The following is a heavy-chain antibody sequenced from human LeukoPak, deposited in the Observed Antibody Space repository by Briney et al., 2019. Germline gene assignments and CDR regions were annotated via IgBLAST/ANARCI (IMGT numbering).Heavy chain of an antibody. V-gene: IGHV3-21*01. CDR2: ISSSSSYI. CDR1: GFTFSNYS. D-gene: IGHD1-26*01. CDR3: ARESGLVGATDAFDI. J-gene: IGHJ3*02. Sequence: GGSLRLSCAASGFTFSNYSMNWVRQAPGKGLEWVSSISSSSSYIYYADSVKGRFTISRDNAKNSLYLQMNSLRAEDTAVYYCARESGLVGATDAFDIWGQGTMVTVSS.